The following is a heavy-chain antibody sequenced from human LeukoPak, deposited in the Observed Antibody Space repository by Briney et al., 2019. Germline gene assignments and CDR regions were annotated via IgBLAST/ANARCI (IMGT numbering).Heavy chain of an antibody. Sequence: GGSLRLSCAASGFTFSSYDMHWVRQATGKGLEWVSAIGTAGDTYYPGSVKGRFTISRENAKNSLYLQMNSLRAGDTAVYYCARGDYDILTGYYWYFDLWGRGTLVTVSS. CDR1: GFTFSSYD. CDR2: IGTAGDT. CDR3: ARGDYDILTGYYWYFDL. D-gene: IGHD3-9*01. J-gene: IGHJ2*01. V-gene: IGHV3-13*01.